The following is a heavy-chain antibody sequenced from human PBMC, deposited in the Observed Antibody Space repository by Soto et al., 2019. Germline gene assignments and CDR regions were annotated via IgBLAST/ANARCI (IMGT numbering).Heavy chain of an antibody. CDR1: GYSFDSYS. CDR2: ISPDNGHR. V-gene: IGHV1-18*01. CDR3: ARGDQWLAY. Sequence: QVQLVQSGAEVKKPGASVKVSCKASGYSFDSYSVSWVRQAPGQGLEWMGRISPDNGHRNYAQKIQGRVTMTTDTSTSTAYMELWSLRSEDAAVYYCARGDQWLAYWGQGTLVTVSS. D-gene: IGHD6-19*01. J-gene: IGHJ4*02.